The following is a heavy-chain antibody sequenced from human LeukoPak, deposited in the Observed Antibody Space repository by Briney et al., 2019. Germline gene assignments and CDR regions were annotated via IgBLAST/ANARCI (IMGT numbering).Heavy chain of an antibody. J-gene: IGHJ4*02. V-gene: IGHV3-30*04. D-gene: IGHD2-2*01. CDR1: GYTFSSSA. Sequence: SCKASGYTFSSSAMHWVRQAPGKGLEWVAVISYDGSNKYYADSVKGRFTISRDNSKNTLYLQMNSLRAEDTAVYYCAKVERIVVVPAAIDYWGQGTLVTVSS. CDR2: ISYDGSNK. CDR3: AKVERIVVVPAAIDY.